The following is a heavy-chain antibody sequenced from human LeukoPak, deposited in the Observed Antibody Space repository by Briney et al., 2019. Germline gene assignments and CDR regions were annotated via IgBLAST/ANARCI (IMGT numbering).Heavy chain of an antibody. Sequence: GASVTVSCKASGGTFSSYAISWVRQAPGQGLEWMGRIIPILGIANYAQKFQGRVTITADKSTSTAYMELSSLRSEDTAVYYCAIAIYCSGGSCCGGYYFDYWGQGTLVTVSS. CDR3: AIAIYCSGGSCCGGYYFDY. D-gene: IGHD2-15*01. V-gene: IGHV1-69*04. CDR1: GGTFSSYA. CDR2: IIPILGIA. J-gene: IGHJ4*02.